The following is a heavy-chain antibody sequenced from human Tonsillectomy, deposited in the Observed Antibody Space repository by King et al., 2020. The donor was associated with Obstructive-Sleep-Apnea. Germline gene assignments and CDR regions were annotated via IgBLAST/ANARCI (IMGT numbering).Heavy chain of an antibody. CDR2: TYYRSKCDN. V-gene: IGHV6-1*01. J-gene: IGHJ4*02. Sequence: VQLQQSGPGLVKPSQTLSLTWAISGDSVSSNSAAWNCIRQSPSSGLEWLGMTYYRSKCDNDFSVSVKSRITINHDTSKNQFSLQLNSVTPEETAVYYCAREWALAVAVFHFDYWGQGTLVTVSS. CDR1: GDSVSSNSAA. D-gene: IGHD6-19*01. CDR3: AREWALAVAVFHFDY.